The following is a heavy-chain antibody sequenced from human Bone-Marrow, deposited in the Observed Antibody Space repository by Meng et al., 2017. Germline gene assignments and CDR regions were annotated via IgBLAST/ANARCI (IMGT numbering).Heavy chain of an antibody. Sequence: QVQLQPSGPRLGKPSQTLSLTCAISGDSVSGIRSLWYWVRQSPSRGLEWLGHTHYRSQWQSHYGASVKSRISIYADTSRNQFSLILNSVTPEDTAVYYCASWYGESWGQGTLVTVSS. J-gene: IGHJ4*02. D-gene: IGHD3-10*01. CDR3: ASWYGES. CDR1: GDSVSGIRSL. V-gene: IGHV6-1*01. CDR2: THYRSQWQS.